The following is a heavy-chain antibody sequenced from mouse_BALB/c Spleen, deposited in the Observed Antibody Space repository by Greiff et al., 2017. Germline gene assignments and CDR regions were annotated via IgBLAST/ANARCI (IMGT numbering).Heavy chain of an antibody. Sequence: EVKLVESGGGLVQHGGSLRLSCATSGFTFTDYYMSWVRQPPGKALEWLGFIRNKANGYTTEYSASVKGRFTISRDNSQSILYLQMNTLRAEDSATYYCARSITTVVATFDYWGQGTTLTVSS. CDR1: GFTFTDYY. CDR2: IRNKANGYTT. CDR3: ARSITTVVATFDY. V-gene: IGHV7-3*02. J-gene: IGHJ2*01. D-gene: IGHD1-1*01.